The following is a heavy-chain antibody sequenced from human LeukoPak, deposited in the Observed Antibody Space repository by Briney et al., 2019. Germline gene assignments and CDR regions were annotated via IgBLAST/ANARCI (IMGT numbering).Heavy chain of an antibody. V-gene: IGHV3-33*06. Sequence: PGRSLRLSCAASKFTFSHYGMHWVRQAPGKGLQWVAVIWSDGSNQYYADSVKGRFTISRDNSNNMVYLQMNSLRADDTGVYYCAKDAQRGFDYSNSLEYWGQGALDTVSS. CDR2: IWSDGSNQ. D-gene: IGHD4-11*01. J-gene: IGHJ4*02. CDR1: KFTFSHYG. CDR3: AKDAQRGFDYSNSLEY.